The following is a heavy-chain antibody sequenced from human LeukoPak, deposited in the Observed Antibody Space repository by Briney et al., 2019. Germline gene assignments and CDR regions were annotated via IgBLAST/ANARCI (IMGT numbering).Heavy chain of an antibody. CDR1: GGTFSSYA. V-gene: IGHV1-69*13. D-gene: IGHD2-2*01. CDR3: ARDSRSTSSPNWFDP. J-gene: IGHJ5*02. CDR2: IIPIFGTA. Sequence: ASVKVSCKASGGTFSSYAISWVRQAPGQGLEWMGGIIPIFGTANYAQKFQGRVTITADESTSTAHMELSSLRSEDTAVYYCARDSRSTSSPNWFDPWGQGTLVTVSS.